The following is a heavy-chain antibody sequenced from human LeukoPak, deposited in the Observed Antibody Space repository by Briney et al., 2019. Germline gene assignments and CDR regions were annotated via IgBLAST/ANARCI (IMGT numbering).Heavy chain of an antibody. D-gene: IGHD3-10*01. V-gene: IGHV1-8*03. CDR3: VRRSGSGRNTFHI. CDR2: INTNSGNT. Sequence: ASVKVSCKASGYTFTTYVINWVRQATGQGLEWMGWINTNSGNTGYAQKFQGRVTITRSVSISTAYMELNSLRSEDTAVYYCVRRSGSGRNTFHIWGQGTIVTVSS. CDR1: GYTFTTYV. J-gene: IGHJ3*02.